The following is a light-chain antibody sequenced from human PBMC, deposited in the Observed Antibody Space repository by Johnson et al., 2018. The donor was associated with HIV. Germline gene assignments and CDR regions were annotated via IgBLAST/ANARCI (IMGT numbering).Light chain of an antibody. J-gene: IGLJ1*01. CDR1: SSTIGKNY. Sequence: QSVLTQPPSVSAAPGQKVTISCSGSSSTIGKNYVSWYKVLPGTAPKLLIYKNNERPSGIPDRFSGSKSGTSATLGITGLQTGDEADYYCGTWDTSLSAGGVFGTGTKVTVL. V-gene: IGLV1-51*02. CDR3: GTWDTSLSAGGV. CDR2: KNN.